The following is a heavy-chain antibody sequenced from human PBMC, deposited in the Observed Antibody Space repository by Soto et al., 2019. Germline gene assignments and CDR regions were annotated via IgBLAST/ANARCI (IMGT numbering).Heavy chain of an antibody. J-gene: IGHJ4*02. D-gene: IGHD3-22*01. Sequence: SGKVSCKASGGTFSRYALSWVRQAPGRGPEWMGGIVPMFGTANYAQKFQGRVTITADESTSTAYMQLSSLRSEDTAVYYCARGVYYDSRGYYFFFWGQGTLVTVSS. CDR3: ARGVYYDSRGYYFFF. CDR2: IVPMFGTA. V-gene: IGHV1-69*13. CDR1: GGTFSRYA.